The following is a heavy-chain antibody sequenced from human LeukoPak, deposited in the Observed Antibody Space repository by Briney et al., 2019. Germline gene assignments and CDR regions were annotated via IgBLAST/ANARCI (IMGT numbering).Heavy chain of an antibody. D-gene: IGHD1-26*01. CDR1: GFTFSSYW. Sequence: GGSLRLSCAASGFTFSSYWMSWVRQAPGKGLEWVANIKQDGSEKYYVDSVKGRFTISRDNAKNALYLQMNSLRAEDTAVYYCARVYVGRAFDIWGQGTMVTVSS. J-gene: IGHJ3*02. CDR2: IKQDGSEK. V-gene: IGHV3-7*01. CDR3: ARVYVGRAFDI.